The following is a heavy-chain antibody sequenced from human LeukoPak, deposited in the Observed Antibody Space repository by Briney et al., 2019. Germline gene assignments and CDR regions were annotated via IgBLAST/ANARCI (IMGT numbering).Heavy chain of an antibody. D-gene: IGHD1-26*01. J-gene: IGHJ2*01. Sequence: TASETLSLTCTVSGGSFSSYYSTWIRQPAGKGLEWIGRIYNSGTTNYSPSLESRVTMSLDTSKNRFSLSLSSVTAADTAVYYCARDRLGATGHWRIDVWGRGTLVTVSS. CDR3: ARDRLGATGHWRIDV. V-gene: IGHV4-4*07. CDR2: IYNSGTT. CDR1: GGSFSSYY.